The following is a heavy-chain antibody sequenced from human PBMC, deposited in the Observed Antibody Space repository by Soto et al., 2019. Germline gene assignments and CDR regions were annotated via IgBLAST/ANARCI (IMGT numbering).Heavy chain of an antibody. CDR1: GGSISRGGYY. CDR3: ARKDSGYADYMDV. V-gene: IGHV4-31*02. D-gene: IGHD5-12*01. Sequence: GGSISRGGYYWSWIRQHPGKGLEWIGYIYYSGGTYYNPSLKSRVTISVDTSENQFSLRLSSVTAADTAVYYCARKDSGYADYMDVWGKGTTVTVSS. J-gene: IGHJ6*03. CDR2: IYYSGGT.